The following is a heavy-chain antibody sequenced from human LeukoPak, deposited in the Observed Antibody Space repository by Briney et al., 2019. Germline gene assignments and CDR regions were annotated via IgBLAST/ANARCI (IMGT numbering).Heavy chain of an antibody. CDR3: ARDPSPQYSSSWYPFDY. D-gene: IGHD6-13*01. CDR1: GFTFSNFG. CDR2: IRYDGSNK. V-gene: IGHV3-30*02. J-gene: IGHJ4*02. Sequence: GGSLRLSCAASGFTFSNFGMHWVRQAPGKGLEWVAFIRYDGSNKYYADSVKGRFTISRDNSKNTLYLQMNSLRAEDTAVYYCARDPSPQYSSSWYPFDYWGQGTLVTVSS.